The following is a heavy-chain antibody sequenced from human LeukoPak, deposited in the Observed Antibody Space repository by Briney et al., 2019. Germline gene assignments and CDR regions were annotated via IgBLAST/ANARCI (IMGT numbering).Heavy chain of an antibody. V-gene: IGHV4-34*01. CDR3: ARGDILTGYAY. J-gene: IGHJ4*02. CDR2: INHRGST. Sequence: SETLSLTCTVSGGSISSYYWSWIRQPPGKGLEWIGEINHRGSTKYNPSLKSRVTISVDTSKNQFSLALRSATAADTAAYFCARGDILTGYAYWGQGTLVTVSS. D-gene: IGHD3-9*01. CDR1: GGSISSYY.